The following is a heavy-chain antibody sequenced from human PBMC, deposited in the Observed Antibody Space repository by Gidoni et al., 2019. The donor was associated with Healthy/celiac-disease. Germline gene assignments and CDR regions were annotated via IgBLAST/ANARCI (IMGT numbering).Heavy chain of an antibody. CDR1: GYTFTSYA. CDR2: INAGNGNT. CDR3: ARDLTGTYDY. J-gene: IGHJ4*02. D-gene: IGHD1-7*01. Sequence: QVQLVQSGAEVKKPGASVTVSCKASGYTFTSYAMHCVRQAPGQRLDWMGCINAGNGNTKYSQKFQGRVTITRDTSASTAYMELSSLRSEDTAVYYCARDLTGTYDYWGQGTLVTVSS. V-gene: IGHV1-3*01.